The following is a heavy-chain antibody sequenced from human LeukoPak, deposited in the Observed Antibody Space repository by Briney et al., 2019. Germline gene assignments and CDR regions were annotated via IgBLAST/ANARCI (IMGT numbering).Heavy chain of an antibody. CDR2: IKSKTDGGTT. CDR3: TDYDS. CDR1: GFTFTNAY. Sequence: GGSLRLSCAASGFTFTNAYMNWVRQAPGKGLEWVGRIKSKTDGGTTNYAAPVKGRFTISRDDSKSTLFLQMDSLKTEDTAIYYCTDYDSWGQGTLVTVSS. V-gene: IGHV3-15*01. J-gene: IGHJ4*02.